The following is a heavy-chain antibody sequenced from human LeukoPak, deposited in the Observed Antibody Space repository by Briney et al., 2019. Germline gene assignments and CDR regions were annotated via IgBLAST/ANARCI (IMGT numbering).Heavy chain of an antibody. CDR3: ARASDPWLQLT. V-gene: IGHV3-7*05. CDR1: GFTFSNYW. D-gene: IGHD5-24*01. J-gene: IGHJ5*02. CDR2: IKQDGSEK. Sequence: GGSLRLSCAACGFTFSNYWMICVRQAPGKGLEWVGNIKQDGSEKRYADSVRGRFTISRDNAQTSLYLQMNSLRAEDTAVYYCARASDPWLQLTWGQGTLVTVSS.